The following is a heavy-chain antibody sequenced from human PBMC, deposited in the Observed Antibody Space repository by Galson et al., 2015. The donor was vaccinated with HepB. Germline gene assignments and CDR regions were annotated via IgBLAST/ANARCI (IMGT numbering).Heavy chain of an antibody. CDR1: GFTFGNAW. V-gene: IGHV3-15*01. J-gene: IGHJ3*02. CDR2: IKSKTDGGTT. Sequence: SLRLSCAASGFTFGNAWMSWVRQAPGKGLEWVGRIKSKTDGGTTDYAAPVKGRFTVSRDDSKNTLYLQMNSLKTEDTAVYYCTTEFELDAFDIWGQGTMVTVSS. D-gene: IGHD1-26*01. CDR3: TTEFELDAFDI.